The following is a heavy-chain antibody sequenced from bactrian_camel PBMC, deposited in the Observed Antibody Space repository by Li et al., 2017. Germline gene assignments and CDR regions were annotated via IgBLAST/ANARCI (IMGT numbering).Heavy chain of an antibody. V-gene: IGHV3S6*01. D-gene: IGHD1*01. Sequence: HVQLVESGGGSVQAGGSLTLSCAVSGYTHPNYCMAWFRQAPGKVREGVARIYSGGRNELYSDSAKGRFTISDDNAKSTWYLQMDSLKPEDTAMYYCAVYFSYGVACDLHRTKYDYWGQGTQVTVS. CDR1: GYTHPNYC. J-gene: IGHJ4*01. CDR3: AVYFSYGVACDLHRTKYDY. CDR2: IYSGGRNE.